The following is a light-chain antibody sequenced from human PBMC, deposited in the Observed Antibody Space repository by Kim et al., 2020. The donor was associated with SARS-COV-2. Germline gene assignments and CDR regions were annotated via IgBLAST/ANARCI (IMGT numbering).Light chain of an antibody. J-gene: IGLJ2*01. V-gene: IGLV1-44*01. CDR1: SSNIGRNA. CDR2: SNS. Sequence: QSLLTQPPSVSGTPGQRVTISCSGSSSNIGRNAVSWYQQVPGTAPKFLIYSNSRRPSGVPDRFSGSSSDTAASLAISGLQSEDEADYYCASWDDSLHGPVFGGGTQLTVL. CDR3: ASWDDSLHGPV.